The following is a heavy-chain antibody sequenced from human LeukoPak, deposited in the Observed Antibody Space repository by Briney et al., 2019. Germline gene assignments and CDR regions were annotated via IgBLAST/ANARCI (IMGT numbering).Heavy chain of an antibody. CDR1: GFTFSSYA. CDR2: ISGSGGST. D-gene: IGHD3-10*01. J-gene: IGHJ4*02. V-gene: IGHV3-23*01. Sequence: PGGSLRLSCAASGFTFSSYAMSWVRQAPGKGLEWVSAISGSGGSTYYADSVKGRFTISRDNSKNTLYLQMNSLRAEDTAVYYCAKRVSSVRGVITPLDYWGQGTLVTVSS. CDR3: AKRVSSVRGVITPLDY.